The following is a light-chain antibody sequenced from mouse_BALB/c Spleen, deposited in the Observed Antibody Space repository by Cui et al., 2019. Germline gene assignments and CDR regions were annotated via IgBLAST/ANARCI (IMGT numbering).Light chain of an antibody. CDR2: STS. Sequence: QIVLTQSTALMSASLGERVTMTCTASSSVSSSYLHWYQQKPGSSPKLWIYSTSNLASGVPARFSGSGSGTSYSLTISSMEAEDAATYYCHQYHRSPFTFGSGTKLEIK. J-gene: IGKJ4*01. CDR3: HQYHRSPFT. CDR1: SSVSSSY. V-gene: IGKV4-74*01.